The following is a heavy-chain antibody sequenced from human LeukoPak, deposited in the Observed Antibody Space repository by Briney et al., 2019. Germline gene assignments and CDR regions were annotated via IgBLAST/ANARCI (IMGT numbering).Heavy chain of an antibody. D-gene: IGHD2-2*02. CDR2: ICGNSNVI. CDR3: ARDRNYELLYTFDI. CDR1: RFTSADYA. V-gene: IGHV3-9*02. J-gene: IGHJ3*02. Sequence: RRSLRLSRALSRFTSADYAMRWGRHSPGKGLWWGSGICGNSNVIGSAHSVRGRFTISTDNAKNSLYLQMNSLRPEDMVLYYCARDRNYELLYTFDIWGQRTMVTASS.